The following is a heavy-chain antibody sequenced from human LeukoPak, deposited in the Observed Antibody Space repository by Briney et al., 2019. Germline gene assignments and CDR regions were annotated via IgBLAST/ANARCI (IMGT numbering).Heavy chain of an antibody. J-gene: IGHJ3*02. CDR1: GGSISSYY. CDR2: IYYSGST. V-gene: IGHV4-59*01. Sequence: SETLSLTCTVSGGSISSYYWSWIRQPPGKGLEWIGYIYYSGSTNYNPSLKSRVTISVDTSKNQFSLKLSSVTAADTAVYYCARAPSAAWVAFDIWGQGTMVTVSS. CDR3: ARAPSAAWVAFDI. D-gene: IGHD2-15*01.